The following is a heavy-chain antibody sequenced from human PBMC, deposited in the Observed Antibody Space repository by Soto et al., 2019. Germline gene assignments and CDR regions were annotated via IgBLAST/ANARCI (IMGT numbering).Heavy chain of an antibody. V-gene: IGHV4-34*01. J-gene: IGHJ4*02. CDR3: ARRANSGYDFVY. CDR1: GGSFSGYY. CDR2: INHSGST. Sequence: QVQLQQWGAGLLKPSETLSLTCAVYGGSFSGYYWSWIRQPPGKGLEWIGEINHSGSTNYNPSLKSRVTIPVDTSKNQFALKLSSVTAADTAVYYCARRANSGYDFVYWGQGTLVTVSS. D-gene: IGHD5-12*01.